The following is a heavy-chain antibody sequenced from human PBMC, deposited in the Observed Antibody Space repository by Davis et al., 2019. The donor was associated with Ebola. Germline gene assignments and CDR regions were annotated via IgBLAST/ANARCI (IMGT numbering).Heavy chain of an antibody. CDR2: IYSGGYT. CDR3: AKDGDTSE. CDR1: GFSVSNNY. Sequence: PGGSLRLSCAASGFSVSNNYMSWVRQAPGKGLEWVSVIYSGGYTYYADSVKGRFTISRDNAKNTLFLQMNSLRVEDTAVYYCAKDGDTSEGGQGTLVTVSS. J-gene: IGHJ4*02. V-gene: IGHV3-53*01. D-gene: IGHD5-18*01.